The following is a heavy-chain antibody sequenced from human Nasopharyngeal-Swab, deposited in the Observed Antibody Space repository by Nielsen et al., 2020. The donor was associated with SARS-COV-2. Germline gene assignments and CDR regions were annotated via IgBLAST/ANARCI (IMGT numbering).Heavy chain of an antibody. CDR2: VSHDGTDK. D-gene: IGHD4-11*01. Sequence: WIRQPPGKGLEWVPAVSHDGTDKNYADSVRGRFTISRDNSQNTLFLEMTSLRAEDTAVYFCAKDGGLTTVTMTHYYYYYMDVWGKGTTVTVSS. V-gene: IGHV3-30*18. CDR3: AKDGGLTTVTMTHYYYYYMDV. J-gene: IGHJ6*03.